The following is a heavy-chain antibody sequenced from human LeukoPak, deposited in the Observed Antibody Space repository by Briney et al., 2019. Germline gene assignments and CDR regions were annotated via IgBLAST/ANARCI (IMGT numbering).Heavy chain of an antibody. CDR3: ARASGSGWRDYYYYGMDV. CDR2: ISYDGSNK. Sequence: GRSLRLSCAASGFTFSSYAMHWVRQAPGKGLEWVAVISYDGSNKYYADSVKGRFTISRDNSKNTLYLQMNSLRAEDTAVYYCARASGSGWRDYYYYGMDVWGQGTTVTVSS. D-gene: IGHD6-19*01. V-gene: IGHV3-30*04. CDR1: GFTFSSYA. J-gene: IGHJ6*02.